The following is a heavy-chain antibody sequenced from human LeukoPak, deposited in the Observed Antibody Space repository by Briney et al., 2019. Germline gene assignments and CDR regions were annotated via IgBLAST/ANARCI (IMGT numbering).Heavy chain of an antibody. D-gene: IGHD5/OR15-5a*01. Sequence: PSETLSLTCTVSGGSISSHYWSWIRQPPGKGLEWVGYIYYRGSTNYNPSLKSRVTISVDTSKNQFSLKLSSVTAADTAVYYCARDIGSPYYYYYYMDVWGKGTTVTVSS. CDR3: ARDIGSPYYYYYYMDV. J-gene: IGHJ6*03. V-gene: IGHV4-59*11. CDR1: GGSISSHY. CDR2: IYYRGST.